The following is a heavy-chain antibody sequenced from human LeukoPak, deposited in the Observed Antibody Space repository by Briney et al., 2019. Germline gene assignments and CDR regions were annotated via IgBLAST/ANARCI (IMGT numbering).Heavy chain of an antibody. Sequence: PGGSLRLSCAASGFTVSSNYMSWVRQAPGRGLEWVSVIYSAGTTYYADSVKGRFTISRDNSKNTVYLQMNSLRAEDTAVYYCARDRGYSTFDIWGQGTMVTVSS. CDR1: GFTVSSNY. J-gene: IGHJ3*02. CDR2: IYSAGTT. D-gene: IGHD5-18*01. V-gene: IGHV3-66*01. CDR3: ARDRGYSTFDI.